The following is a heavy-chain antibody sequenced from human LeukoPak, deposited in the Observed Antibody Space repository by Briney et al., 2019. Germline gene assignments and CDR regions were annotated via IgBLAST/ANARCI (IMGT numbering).Heavy chain of an antibody. V-gene: IGHV3-30*02. CDR2: IRYDGSNK. D-gene: IGHD6-6*01. CDR3: AKDLLAARPSVQYFDY. J-gene: IGHJ4*02. CDR1: GFTFSSYG. Sequence: GGSLRLSCAASGFTFSSYGMHWVRQAPGKGLEWVAFIRYDGSNKYYADSVKGRFTISRDNSKNTLYLQMNSLRAEDTAVYYCAKDLLAARPSVQYFDYWGQGTLITVSS.